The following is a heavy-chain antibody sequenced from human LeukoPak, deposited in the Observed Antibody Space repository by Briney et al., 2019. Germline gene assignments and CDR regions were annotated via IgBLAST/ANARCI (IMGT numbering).Heavy chain of an antibody. CDR2: INHSGST. J-gene: IGHJ3*02. Sequence: SETLSLTCAVYGGSFSGYYRSWIRQPPGKGLEWIGEINHSGSTNYNPSLKSRVTISVDTSKNQFSLKLSSVTAADTAVYYCARNLMITFGGVIVKGHAFDIWGQGTMVTVSS. D-gene: IGHD3-16*02. V-gene: IGHV4-34*01. CDR1: GGSFSGYY. CDR3: ARNLMITFGGVIVKGHAFDI.